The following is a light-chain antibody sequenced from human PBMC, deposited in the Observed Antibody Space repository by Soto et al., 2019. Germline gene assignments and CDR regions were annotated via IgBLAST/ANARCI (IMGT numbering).Light chain of an antibody. Sequence: EIVLKNSPATLSLSTGDRATLSCRASQDVGGYLSWFQQKPGQAPRLLIYDASIRAPGIPARFSGSESGTVFTLTISSLEPEDFAVYYCQQYGSSPRTFAQGTNVDI. CDR1: QDVGGY. J-gene: IGKJ1*01. V-gene: IGKV3-11*01. CDR3: QQYGSSPRT. CDR2: DAS.